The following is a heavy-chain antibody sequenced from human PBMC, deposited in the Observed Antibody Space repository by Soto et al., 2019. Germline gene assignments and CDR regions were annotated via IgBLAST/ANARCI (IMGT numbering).Heavy chain of an antibody. V-gene: IGHV4-34*01. Sequence: SETLSLTCAVYGGPFRGYYWTWIRQPPGKGLEWIGQISDTGSTNYNPSLKSRVTISVDTSKNQISLKLSSVTAADTAVYYCATERGIAARRGVYFQHWGQGTLVTVSS. J-gene: IGHJ1*01. CDR3: ATERGIAARRGVYFQH. D-gene: IGHD6-6*01. CDR1: GGPFRGYY. CDR2: ISDTGST.